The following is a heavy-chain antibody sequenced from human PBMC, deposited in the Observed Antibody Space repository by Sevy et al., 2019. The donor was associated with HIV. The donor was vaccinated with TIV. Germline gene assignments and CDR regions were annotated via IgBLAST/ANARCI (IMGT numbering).Heavy chain of an antibody. V-gene: IGHV4-61*01. J-gene: IGHJ4*02. Sequence: SETLSLTCNVSVASVSSGKYYWTWIRQPPGKDLEWIGHVSYSGRTNYNPSLKSRVTISEDTSKNHFSLGLNSVTAADTATYYCAREIYFYENSGFYYFDSWGLGILVTVSS. D-gene: IGHD3-22*01. CDR1: VASVSSGKYY. CDR2: VSYSGRT. CDR3: AREIYFYENSGFYYFDS.